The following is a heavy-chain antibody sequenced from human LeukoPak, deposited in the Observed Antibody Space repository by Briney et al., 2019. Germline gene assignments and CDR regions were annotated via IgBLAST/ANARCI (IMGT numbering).Heavy chain of an antibody. CDR1: GYTFTSYY. CDR2: INPSGGST. CDR3: ARDRVVVAAIGGSWFDP. D-gene: IGHD2-15*01. Sequence: ASVKLSCKASGYTFTSYYMHWVRQAPGQGLEWMGIINPSGGSTSYEQTFQGRVTITRDTSTSTVYMELSSLRSEDTAVYCCARDRVVVAAIGGSWFDPWGQGTLVTVSS. J-gene: IGHJ5*02. V-gene: IGHV1-46*01.